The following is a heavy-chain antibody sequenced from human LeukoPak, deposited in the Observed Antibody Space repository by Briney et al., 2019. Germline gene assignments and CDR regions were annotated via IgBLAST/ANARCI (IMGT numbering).Heavy chain of an antibody. CDR3: ARLVLGSGSNFDY. D-gene: IGHD3-10*01. CDR2: IYYSGCT. Sequence: SETLSLTCTVSDGSSSSSSWNWLRQPPGKGLEWIGYIYYSGCTNYNPSLESHVTISVDTSKNQFSLKLRSVTAADTAVYYCARLVLGSGSNFDYWGQGTLVTVSS. CDR1: DGSSSSSS. J-gene: IGHJ4*02. V-gene: IGHV4-59*08.